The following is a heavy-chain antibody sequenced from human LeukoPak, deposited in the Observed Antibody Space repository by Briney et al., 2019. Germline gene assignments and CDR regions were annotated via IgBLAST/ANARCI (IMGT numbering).Heavy chain of an antibody. CDR2: INHRGDT. D-gene: IGHD1-1*01. CDR1: GGSFSAYY. Sequence: SETLSLTCAVYGGSFSAYYWSWIRQSPGKGLEWIAEINHRGDTNYNPSVKSRVSISVDTSKNQFSLKVTSLTATDTAVYYCARGPTISETGYFDYWGQGTLVTVSS. V-gene: IGHV4-34*01. J-gene: IGHJ4*03. CDR3: ARGPTISETGYFDY.